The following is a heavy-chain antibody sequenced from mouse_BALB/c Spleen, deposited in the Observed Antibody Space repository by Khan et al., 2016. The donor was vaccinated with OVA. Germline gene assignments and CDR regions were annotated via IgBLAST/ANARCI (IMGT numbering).Heavy chain of an antibody. J-gene: IGHJ3*01. CDR3: ARDYWFVY. CDR1: GFTFSNYA. V-gene: IGHV5-6-5*01. Sequence: EVELVESGGGLVKPGGSLKVSCAASGFTFSNYAMSWVRQTPEKRLEWVASISTGATTYYSDSVKGRFTISRDNARNILYRQMSSLRSDDTAMYYCARDYWFVYWGQGTLVTVSA. CDR2: ISTGATT.